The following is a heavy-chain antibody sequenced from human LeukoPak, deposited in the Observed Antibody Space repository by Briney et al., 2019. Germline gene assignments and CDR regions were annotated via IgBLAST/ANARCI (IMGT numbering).Heavy chain of an antibody. J-gene: IGHJ6*02. CDR3: ARVRDSDDFGNYGMDV. Sequence: PGGSLRLSCAASGFTFSSYSMNWVRQAPGKGLEWVSSISSSSSYIYYADSVKGRFTISRDNAKNSLYLQMNSLRAEDTAVYYCARVRDSDDFGNYGMDVWGQGTTVTVSS. CDR1: GFTFSSYS. D-gene: IGHD3-3*01. V-gene: IGHV3-21*01. CDR2: ISSSSSYI.